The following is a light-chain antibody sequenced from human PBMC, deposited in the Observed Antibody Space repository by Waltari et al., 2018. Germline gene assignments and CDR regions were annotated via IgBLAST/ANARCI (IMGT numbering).Light chain of an antibody. CDR3: GTWDSSLSVSVV. CDR2: DTN. CDR1: SSHIGGNH. J-gene: IGLJ2*01. Sequence: QSVLTQPPSVSGAPGPKVTISCSGSSSHIGGNHVSWYQQIPGTAPKLLIYDTNKRPSGIPDRFSGSKSGTSATLGITGLQTGDEAEYYCGTWDSSLSVSVVFGGGTKLTVL. V-gene: IGLV1-51*01.